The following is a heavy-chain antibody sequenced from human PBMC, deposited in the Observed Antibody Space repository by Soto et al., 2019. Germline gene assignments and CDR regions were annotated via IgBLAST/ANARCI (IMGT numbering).Heavy chain of an antibody. Sequence: QVQLVESGGGVVQPGRSLRLSCAASGFTFSSYGMHWVRQAPGKGLEWVAVIWYDGSNKYYADSVKGRFTISRDNSKNTLYLQMNSLRAEDTAVYYCAKDNYDSSGYRGAFDIWGQLTMVTVSS. D-gene: IGHD3-22*01. CDR3: AKDNYDSSGYRGAFDI. CDR1: GFTFSSYG. CDR2: IWYDGSNK. V-gene: IGHV3-33*06. J-gene: IGHJ3*02.